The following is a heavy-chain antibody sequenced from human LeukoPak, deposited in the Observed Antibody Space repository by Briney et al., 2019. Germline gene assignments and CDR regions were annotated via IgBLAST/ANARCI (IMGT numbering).Heavy chain of an antibody. CDR2: ISGSGGST. V-gene: IGHV3-23*01. Sequence: PGGSLRLSCAASGFTFYSYAMTWVRQAPGMGLEWVSAISGSGGSTYYADSVKGRFTISRDNSKNTLYLQMNSLRAEDTAVYHCAKHYDSSGYYSRRHVDYWGQGTLVTVSS. D-gene: IGHD3-22*01. CDR3: AKHYDSSGYYSRRHVDY. CDR1: GFTFYSYA. J-gene: IGHJ4*02.